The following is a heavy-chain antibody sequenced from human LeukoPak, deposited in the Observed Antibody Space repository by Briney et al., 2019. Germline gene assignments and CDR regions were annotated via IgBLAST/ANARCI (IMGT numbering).Heavy chain of an antibody. D-gene: IGHD2-8*01. V-gene: IGHV1-2*02. J-gene: IGHJ4*02. CDR2: INPNSGGT. CDR3: ARDLYCTNGVCYEYYFDY. CDR1: GYTFTGYY. Sequence: APVKVSCKASGYTFTGYYMHWVRQAPGQGLEWMGWINPNSGGTNYAQKFQGRVTMTRDTSISTAYMELSRLRSDDTAVYYCARDLYCTNGVCYEYYFDYWGQGTLVTVSS.